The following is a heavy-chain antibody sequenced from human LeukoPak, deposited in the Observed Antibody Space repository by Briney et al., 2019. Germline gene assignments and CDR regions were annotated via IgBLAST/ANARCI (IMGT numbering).Heavy chain of an antibody. D-gene: IGHD3-10*02. Sequence: GASVKVSCKVSGYTLTELSMHWVRQAPGKGLEWMGGFDPEDGETIYAQKFQGRVTMTEDTSTDTAYMELSGLRSEDTAVYYCATVPNYSRGNYGMDVWGKGTTVTVSS. CDR2: FDPEDGET. V-gene: IGHV1-24*01. J-gene: IGHJ6*04. CDR1: GYTLTELS. CDR3: ATVPNYSRGNYGMDV.